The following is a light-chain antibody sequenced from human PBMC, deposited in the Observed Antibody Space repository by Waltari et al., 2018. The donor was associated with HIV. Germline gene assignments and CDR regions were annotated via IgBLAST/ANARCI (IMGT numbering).Light chain of an antibody. CDR1: SSNIAPNY. CDR3: GTWDTSLIAWI. V-gene: IGLV1-51*01. CDR2: DNH. J-gene: IGLJ1*01. Sequence: QSVLTQPPSVSATPGQKVTIPCSGRSSNIAPNYVSWYQHFPGTVPKVLIYDNHKRSSGIPDRISGSKSGTSATLDISGLQTGDEAHYYCGTWDTSLIAWIFGTGTKVTVL.